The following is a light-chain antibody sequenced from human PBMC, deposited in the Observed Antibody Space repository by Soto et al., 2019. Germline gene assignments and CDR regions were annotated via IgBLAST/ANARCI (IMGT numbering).Light chain of an antibody. CDR3: QQSSNIPWT. Sequence: DIQMTQSPSSLSASVGDSVTITCRTSQHVDRYLSWYQQIPGRAPKLLIYSASSLVSGVPPRFRGSASGTEFTLSISSLQREDFGTYFCQQSSNIPWTFGQGTKVDIK. V-gene: IGKV1-39*01. CDR1: QHVDRY. J-gene: IGKJ1*01. CDR2: SAS.